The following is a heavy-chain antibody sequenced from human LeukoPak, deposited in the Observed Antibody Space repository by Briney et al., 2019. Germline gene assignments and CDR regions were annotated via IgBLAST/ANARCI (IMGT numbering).Heavy chain of an antibody. CDR2: IYYSGST. D-gene: IGHD3-9*01. CDR3: ARQQHYDILTGNYYYYMDV. J-gene: IGHJ6*03. V-gene: IGHV4-39*01. Sequence: PSETLSLTCTVSGGSISSSSYYWGWIRQPPGKGLEWIGSIYYSGSTYYNPSLKSRVTISVDTSKNQFSLKLSSVTAADTAVYYCARQQHYDILTGNYYYYMDVWGKGTTVTISS. CDR1: GGSISSSSYY.